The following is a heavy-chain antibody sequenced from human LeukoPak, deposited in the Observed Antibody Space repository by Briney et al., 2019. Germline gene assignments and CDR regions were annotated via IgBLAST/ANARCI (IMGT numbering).Heavy chain of an antibody. CDR2: ISTSGNSI. D-gene: IGHD3-10*01. CDR1: GFTFSDYY. CDR3: ARGHYGLDY. J-gene: IGHJ4*02. V-gene: IGHV3-11*01. Sequence: NPGGSLRLSCAASGFTFSDYYLSWIRQAPGKGLEWVSYISTSGNSIYYADSVKGRFTISRDNAKNSLSLQMNSLRAEDTALYYCARGHYGLDYWGQGTLVTVSS.